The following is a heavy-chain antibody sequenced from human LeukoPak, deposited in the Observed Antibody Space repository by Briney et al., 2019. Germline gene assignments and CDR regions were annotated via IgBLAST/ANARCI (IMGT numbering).Heavy chain of an antibody. Sequence: GGSLRLSCAASGFTFSSYAMHWVRQAPGKGLEWVAVISYDGSNKYYADSVKGRFTISRDNSKNTLYLQMNSLRAEDTAVYYCARPLGGWLLSHAFDIWGQGTMVTVSS. CDR2: ISYDGSNK. D-gene: IGHD3-3*01. J-gene: IGHJ3*02. V-gene: IGHV3-30*01. CDR1: GFTFSSYA. CDR3: ARPLGGWLLSHAFDI.